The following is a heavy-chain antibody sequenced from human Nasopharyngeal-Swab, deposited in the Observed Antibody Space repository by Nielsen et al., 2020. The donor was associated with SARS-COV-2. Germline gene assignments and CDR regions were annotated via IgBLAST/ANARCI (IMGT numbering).Heavy chain of an antibody. Sequence: GGSLRLSCAASGFTFSSYAMSWVRQAPGKGLEWVSVISGSGSGTYYADSVKGRFTISRDKSQNTLYLQMSSLRADDTAVYYCAKGGRSFTIFGVAGSFDNWGQGTLVTVSS. V-gene: IGHV3-23*01. CDR3: AKGGRSFTIFGVAGSFDN. D-gene: IGHD3-3*01. CDR2: ISGSGSGT. CDR1: GFTFSSYA. J-gene: IGHJ4*02.